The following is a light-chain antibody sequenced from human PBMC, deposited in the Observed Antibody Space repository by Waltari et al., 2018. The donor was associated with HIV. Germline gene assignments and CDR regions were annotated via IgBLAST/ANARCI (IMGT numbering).Light chain of an antibody. CDR3: QQYNNWPRT. V-gene: IGKV3-15*01. CDR2: GAS. J-gene: IGKJ2*01. CDR1: QSVSSN. Sequence: EIVMTQSPATLSVSPGERATLSCRASQSVSSNLALHQQKTGQAPRLLIYGASTRATGIPARFSGSGSGTEFTLTISSLQSEDFAVYYCQQYNNWPRTFGQGTKLEIK.